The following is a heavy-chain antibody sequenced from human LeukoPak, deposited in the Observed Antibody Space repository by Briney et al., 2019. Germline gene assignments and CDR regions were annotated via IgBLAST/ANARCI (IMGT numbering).Heavy chain of an antibody. CDR3: AREFYFASGAYYFDL. V-gene: IGHV4-59*11. CDR1: GVSISGHS. J-gene: IGHJ4*02. CDR2: IYYSGRT. D-gene: IGHD3-10*01. Sequence: PSETLSLTCTISGVSISGHSWSWIRQPPGKGLEWIGYIYYSGRTNYNPSLKSRVTMSVDTSKNHFSLWLYSVTSADTAVYYCAREFYFASGAYYFDLWGRGTLVTVSS.